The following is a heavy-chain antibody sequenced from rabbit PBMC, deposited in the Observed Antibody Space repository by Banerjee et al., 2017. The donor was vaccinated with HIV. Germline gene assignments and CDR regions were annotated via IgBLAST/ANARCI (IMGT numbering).Heavy chain of an antibody. D-gene: IGHD6-1*01. V-gene: IGHV1S39*01. Sequence: QEQLVESGGGLVQPGGSLKLSCKASGFDFSSYGVSWVRQAPGKGLEWIGYITYGGSTYYASWVNGRFTISKASSTTVTLQMTSLTAADTATYFCARAAITYDRTFDLWGPGTLVTVS. CDR1: GFDFSSYG. CDR2: ITYGGST. J-gene: IGHJ4*01. CDR3: ARAAITYDRTFDL.